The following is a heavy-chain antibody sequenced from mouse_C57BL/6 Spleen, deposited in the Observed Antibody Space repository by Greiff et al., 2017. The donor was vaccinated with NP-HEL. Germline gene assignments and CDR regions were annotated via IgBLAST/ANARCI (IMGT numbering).Heavy chain of an antibody. CDR2: IYPRSGNT. CDR3: ARDGYDYESLFAY. CDR1: GYTFTSYG. V-gene: IGHV1-81*01. D-gene: IGHD2-4*01. J-gene: IGHJ3*01. Sequence: QVQLQQSGAELARPGASVKLSCKASGYTFTSYGISWVKQRTGQGLEWIGEIYPRSGNTYYNEKFKGKATLTADKSSSTAYMELRSLTSEDSAVYFCARDGYDYESLFAYWGQGTLVTVSA.